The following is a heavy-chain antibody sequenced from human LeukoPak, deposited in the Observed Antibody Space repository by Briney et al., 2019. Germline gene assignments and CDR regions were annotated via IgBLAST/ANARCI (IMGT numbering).Heavy chain of an antibody. CDR1: GFTFSSYA. V-gene: IGHV3-23*01. J-gene: IGHJ4*02. CDR2: ISYSGGST. Sequence: GGSLRLSCAASGFTFSSYAMSWVRQAPGKGLEWVSGISYSGGSTYYADSVKGRFTISRDNSKYTLYLQMNSLRAEDTAVYYCAKRPGDYDFWSGFDYWGQGTLVTVSS. CDR3: AKRPGDYDFWSGFDY. D-gene: IGHD3-3*01.